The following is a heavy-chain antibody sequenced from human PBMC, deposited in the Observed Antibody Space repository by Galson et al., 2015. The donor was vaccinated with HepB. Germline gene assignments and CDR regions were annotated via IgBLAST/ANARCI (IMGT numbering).Heavy chain of an antibody. V-gene: IGHV3-74*01. Sequence: LRLSCAASGFTFSDYWMHWVRQALGGGLLWVSLIKSDGITTAYADSVKGRFFISRDNAKNTLYLQMNSLRDEDTAVYYCAVRGGSWGQGTLVTVSS. D-gene: IGHD3-16*01. CDR2: IKSDGITT. CDR3: AVRGGS. CDR1: GFTFSDYW. J-gene: IGHJ1*01.